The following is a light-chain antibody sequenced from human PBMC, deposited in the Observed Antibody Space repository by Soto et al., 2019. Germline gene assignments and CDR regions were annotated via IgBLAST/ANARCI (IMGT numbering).Light chain of an antibody. Sequence: DIQLTQSPSFRSASVGDRVTITCRASQGISSYLAWYQQKPGKAPKLLIYKASTLKSGVPSRFSGSGSGTEFTLTISSLQPDDFATYYCQHYNSYSEAFGQGTKVDIK. CDR2: KAS. J-gene: IGKJ1*01. V-gene: IGKV1-5*03. CDR3: QHYNSYSEA. CDR1: QGISSY.